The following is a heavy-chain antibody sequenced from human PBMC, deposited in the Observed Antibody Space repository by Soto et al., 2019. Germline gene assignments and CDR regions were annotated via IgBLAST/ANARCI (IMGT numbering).Heavy chain of an antibody. CDR1: GFTFRSYE. D-gene: IGHD3-9*01. V-gene: IGHV3-23*01. Sequence: GGSLRLSCAASGFTFRSYEMSWVRQAPGKGLEWVSGISATGSGTFYTDSVKGRFTISRDNSKNTVFLQMNSLRAEDTAVYYCVKDQAFGNYGVLTGNYIGNYFDSWGQGA. CDR3: VKDQAFGNYGVLTGNYIGNYFDS. CDR2: ISATGSGT. J-gene: IGHJ4*02.